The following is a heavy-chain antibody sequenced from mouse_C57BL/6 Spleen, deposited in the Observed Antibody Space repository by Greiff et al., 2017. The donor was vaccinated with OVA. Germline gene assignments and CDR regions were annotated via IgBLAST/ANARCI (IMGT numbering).Heavy chain of an antibody. CDR1: GFTFSSYA. CDR2: ISDGGSST. CDR3: ARDGAFFFAY. Sequence: EVKVEESGGGLVKPGGSLTLSCAASGFTFSSYAMSWVRQTPEKRLEWVATISDGGSSTYSPDNVKGRFTISRENAKNNLYLQMSHLKSEDTAMYYCARDGAFFFAYGGQGTLVTVSA. D-gene: IGHD3-1*01. J-gene: IGHJ3*01. V-gene: IGHV5-4*01.